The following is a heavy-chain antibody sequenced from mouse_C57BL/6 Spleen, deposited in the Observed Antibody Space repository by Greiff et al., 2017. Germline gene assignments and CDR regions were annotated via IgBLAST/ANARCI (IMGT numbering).Heavy chain of an antibody. J-gene: IGHJ4*01. D-gene: IGHD2-2*01. V-gene: IGHV1-26*01. CDR3: AKSAVTTGYYARDY. Sequence: EVQLQQSGPELVKPGASVKISCKASGYTFTDYYMNWVKQSHGKSLEWIGDINPNNGGTSYNQKFKGKATLTVDNSSSTAYMELRSLTPADPAVYYFAKSAVTTGYYARDYWGQGTSVTVSS. CDR1: GYTFTDYY. CDR2: INPNNGGT.